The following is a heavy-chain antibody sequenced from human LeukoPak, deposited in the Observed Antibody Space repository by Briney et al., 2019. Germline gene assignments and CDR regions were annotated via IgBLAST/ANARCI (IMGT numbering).Heavy chain of an antibody. CDR1: GFTFDDYT. V-gene: IGHV3-9*01. CDR3: AKDPYDSSGYFPLYGMDV. D-gene: IGHD3-22*01. CDR2: ISWNSGSI. Sequence: GGSLRLSCAASGFTFDDYTMHWVRQAPGKGLEWVSGISWNSGSIGYADSVKGRFTISRDNAKNSLYLQMNSLRAEDTALYYCAKDPYDSSGYFPLYGMDVWGQGTTVTVSS. J-gene: IGHJ6*02.